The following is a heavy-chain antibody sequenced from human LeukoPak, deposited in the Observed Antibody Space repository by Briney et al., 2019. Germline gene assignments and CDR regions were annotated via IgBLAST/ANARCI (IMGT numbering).Heavy chain of an antibody. CDR3: ARGAGSDAFDI. J-gene: IGHJ3*02. V-gene: IGHV3-48*03. CDR2: ISSGGATI. Sequence: GGSLRLSCAASGFTFSSYEMNWVRQAPGKGLEWVSSISSGGATIYYADSVRGRFTISRDNAKNSLYLQMNSLRAEDTAVYYCARGAGSDAFDIWGQGTMVTVSS. CDR1: GFTFSSYE.